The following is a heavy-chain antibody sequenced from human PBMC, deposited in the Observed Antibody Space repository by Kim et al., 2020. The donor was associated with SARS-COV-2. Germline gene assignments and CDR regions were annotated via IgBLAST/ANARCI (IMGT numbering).Heavy chain of an antibody. CDR1: GVSFSGYY. J-gene: IGHJ5*02. V-gene: IGHV4-34*01. CDR2: INHSGST. Sequence: SETLSLTCAVYGVSFSGYYWSWIRQPPGKGLEWIGEINHSGSTNYNPSLKSRVTISVDTSKNQFSLKLSSVTAADTAVYYCARGKSVDTARTRGWFDPWG. CDR3: ARGKSVDTARTRGWFDP. D-gene: IGHD5-18*01.